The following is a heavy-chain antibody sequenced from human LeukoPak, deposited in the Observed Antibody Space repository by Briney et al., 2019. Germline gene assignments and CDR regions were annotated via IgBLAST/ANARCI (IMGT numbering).Heavy chain of an antibody. Sequence: GASVKVSCKASGGTFSSYAISWVRQAPGQGLEWMGRIIPILGIANYAQKLQGRVTMTRDTSTSTVYMEMSSLRSEDTALYYCAREGGSSSWYDYWGQGTLVTVSS. V-gene: IGHV1-69*04. J-gene: IGHJ4*02. CDR2: IIPILGIA. CDR3: AREGGSSSWYDY. D-gene: IGHD6-13*01. CDR1: GGTFSSYA.